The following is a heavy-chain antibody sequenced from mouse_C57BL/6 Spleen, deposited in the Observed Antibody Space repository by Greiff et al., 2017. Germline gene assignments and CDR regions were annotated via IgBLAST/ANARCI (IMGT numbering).Heavy chain of an antibody. CDR1: GYTFTDYN. CDR2: INPNNGGT. J-gene: IGHJ4*01. Sequence: EVQLQQSGPELVKPGASVKIPCKASGYTFTDYNMDWVKQSHGKSLEWIGDINPNNGGTIYNQKFKGKATLTVNKSSSTAYMELRSLTSEDTAVYYCARSYDSEEHYYAMDYWGQGTSVTVSS. V-gene: IGHV1-18*01. CDR3: ARSYDSEEHYYAMDY. D-gene: IGHD2-4*01.